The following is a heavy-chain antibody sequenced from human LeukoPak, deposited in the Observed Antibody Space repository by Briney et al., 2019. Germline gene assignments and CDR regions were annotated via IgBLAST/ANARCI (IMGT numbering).Heavy chain of an antibody. V-gene: IGHV3-48*01. CDR1: GFTFSTYS. CDR3: ASPFDY. CDR2: ISSSNSTI. J-gene: IGHJ4*02. Sequence: PGGSLRLSCAASGFTFSTYSMNWVRQAPGKGLEWISYISSSNSTIYYADSVEGRFTISRDNAKNSLYLQMNSLRAEDTAVYYCASPFDYWGQGTLVTVSS.